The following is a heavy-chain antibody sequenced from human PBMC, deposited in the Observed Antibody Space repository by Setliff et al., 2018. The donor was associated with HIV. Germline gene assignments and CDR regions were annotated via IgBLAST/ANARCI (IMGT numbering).Heavy chain of an antibody. J-gene: IGHJ6*04. CDR1: GLTFNRYW. CDR2: IKQDGSEK. Sequence: PGGSLRLSCVASGLTFNRYWMSWVRQAPGKGPEWVANIKQDGSEKYYVESVKGRFTISRDNAKNSLYLQMNSLRVEDTAVYYCVRTGLGLREVLSPGVWGTGTTVTVSS. D-gene: IGHD3-10*01. CDR3: VRTGLGLREVLSPGV. V-gene: IGHV3-7*03.